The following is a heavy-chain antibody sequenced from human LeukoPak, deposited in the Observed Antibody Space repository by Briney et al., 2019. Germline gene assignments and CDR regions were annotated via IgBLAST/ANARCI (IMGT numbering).Heavy chain of an antibody. CDR3: ARTVADPYYYYGMDV. D-gene: IGHD6-19*01. Sequence: ASVKVSCKASGYTFTSYGISWVRQAPGQGLEWMGWISAYNGNTNYAQKLQGRVTMTTDTSTSTAYMELRSLRSDDTAVYYCARTVADPYYYYGMDVWGQGTTVTVSS. J-gene: IGHJ6*02. CDR2: ISAYNGNT. CDR1: GYTFTSYG. V-gene: IGHV1-18*01.